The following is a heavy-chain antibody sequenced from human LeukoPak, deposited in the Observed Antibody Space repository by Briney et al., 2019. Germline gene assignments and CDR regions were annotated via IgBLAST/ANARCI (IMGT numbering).Heavy chain of an antibody. J-gene: IGHJ4*02. Sequence: SETLSLTCTVSGGSISSYYWSWIRQPPGKGLEWIGYIYYSGSTNYNPSLKSRVTISVDTSKNQFSLKLSSVTAADTAAYYCAREGSGSYYYPFDYWGQGTLVTVSS. CDR3: AREGSGSYYYPFDY. CDR1: GGSISSYY. D-gene: IGHD1-26*01. CDR2: IYYSGST. V-gene: IGHV4-59*01.